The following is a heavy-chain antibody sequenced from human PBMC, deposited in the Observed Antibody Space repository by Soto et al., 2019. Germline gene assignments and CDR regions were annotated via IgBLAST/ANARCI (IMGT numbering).Heavy chain of an antibody. CDR1: GFTFNMFW. J-gene: IGHJ5*02. Sequence: PGGSLRLSCAASGFTFNMFWMDWVRQAPGKGLEWVANINGDGSEKYYADSVKGRFTISRDNAKNSLYLQINSLRTEDTALYYSKKNFSRYNWNDDGKNWFDPGGQEPLVTVSS. CDR2: INGDGSEK. D-gene: IGHD1-1*01. V-gene: IGHV3-7*03. CDR3: KKNFSRYNWNDDGKNWFDP.